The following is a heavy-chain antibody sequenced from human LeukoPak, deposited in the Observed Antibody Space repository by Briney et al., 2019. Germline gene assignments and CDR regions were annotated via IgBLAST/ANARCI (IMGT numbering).Heavy chain of an antibody. D-gene: IGHD6-19*01. Sequence: ASVKVSCKASGYTFTSYDINWVRQATGQGLEWMGWMNPNSGNTGYAHKFQGRVTITRNTSISTAYMELSSLRSEDTAVYYCARGPLAGEFFDYMDVWGKGTTVTVSS. CDR3: ARGPLAGEFFDYMDV. CDR1: GYTFTSYD. V-gene: IGHV1-8*03. CDR2: MNPNSGNT. J-gene: IGHJ6*03.